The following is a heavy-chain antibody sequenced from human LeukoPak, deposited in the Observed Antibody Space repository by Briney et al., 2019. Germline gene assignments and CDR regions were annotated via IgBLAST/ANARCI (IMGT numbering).Heavy chain of an antibody. J-gene: IGHJ4*02. D-gene: IGHD2-15*01. V-gene: IGHV1-69*13. Sequence: SVKVSCKASGGTFSSYAISWVRQAPGQGLEWMGGITPIFGTANYAQKFQGRVTITADESTSTAYMELSSLRSEDTAVYYCARPAGCSGGSCLYYFDYWGQGTLVTVSS. CDR1: GGTFSSYA. CDR2: ITPIFGTA. CDR3: ARPAGCSGGSCLYYFDY.